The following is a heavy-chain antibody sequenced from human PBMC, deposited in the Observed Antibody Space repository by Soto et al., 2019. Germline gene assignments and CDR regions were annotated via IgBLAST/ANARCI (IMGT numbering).Heavy chain of an antibody. D-gene: IGHD6-19*01. Sequence: QVQLQESGPGLVKPSQTLSLTCTVSGGSVSGGVYYWNWIRQHPEKGLEWIGYIYYSGSTYYNPSFRCRXXISADTSKNQFSLKLSSVTVADTAVYYCARSSVAGAGYFQHWGQGTQVIVSS. V-gene: IGHV4-31*03. CDR2: IYYSGST. CDR1: GGSVSGGVYY. J-gene: IGHJ1*01. CDR3: ARSSVAGAGYFQH.